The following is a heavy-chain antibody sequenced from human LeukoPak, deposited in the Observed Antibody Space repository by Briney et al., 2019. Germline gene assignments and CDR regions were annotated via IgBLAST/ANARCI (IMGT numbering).Heavy chain of an antibody. V-gene: IGHV4-34*01. Sequence: PSETLSLTCAVYGGSFSGYYWSWIRQPPGKGLEWIGEINHSGSTNYNPSLKSRVTISVDTSKNQFSLKLSSVTAADTAVCYCARGVGLYYYDSSGYTYRSYYFDYWGQGTLVTVSS. CDR1: GGSFSGYY. CDR2: INHSGST. D-gene: IGHD3-22*01. J-gene: IGHJ4*02. CDR3: ARGVGLYYYDSSGYTYRSYYFDY.